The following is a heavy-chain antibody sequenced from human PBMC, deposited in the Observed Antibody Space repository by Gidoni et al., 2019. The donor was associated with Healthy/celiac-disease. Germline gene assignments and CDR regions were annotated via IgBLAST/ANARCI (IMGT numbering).Heavy chain of an antibody. V-gene: IGHV3-11*06. CDR2: IISSSSYT. D-gene: IGHD4-17*01. J-gene: IGHJ6*02. Sequence: QVQLVESGGGLVKPGGSLRLSCAASGFTFSDYYMSWIRQAPGKGLEWVSYIISSSSYTNYADSVKGRFTISRDNAKNSLYLQMNSLRAEDTAVYYCARAVTTYYYYYGMDVWGQGTTVTVSS. CDR3: ARAVTTYYYYYGMDV. CDR1: GFTFSDYY.